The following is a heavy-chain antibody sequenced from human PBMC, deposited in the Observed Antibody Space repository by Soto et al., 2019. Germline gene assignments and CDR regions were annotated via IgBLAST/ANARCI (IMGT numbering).Heavy chain of an antibody. J-gene: IGHJ6*02. CDR3: ARRWGVVVAATAYYYGMDV. V-gene: IGHV5-10-1*01. CDR2: IDPSDSYT. Sequence: GESLKISCKGSGYSFTSYWISWVRQMPGKGLEWMGRIDPSDSYTNYSPSFRGHVTISADKSISTAYLQWSSLKASDTAMYYCARRWGVVVAATAYYYGMDVWGQGTTVTVSS. CDR1: GYSFTSYW. D-gene: IGHD2-15*01.